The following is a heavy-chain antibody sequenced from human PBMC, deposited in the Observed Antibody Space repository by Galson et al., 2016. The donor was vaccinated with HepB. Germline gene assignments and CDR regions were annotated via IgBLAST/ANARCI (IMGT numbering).Heavy chain of an antibody. CDR1: GLTLSSYG. Sequence: SLRLSCAASGLTLSSYGMHWGRRAPGNGIEWVALISYDASNKYYADSLNARSPISRDNSKSTLYLHMNSLRPEDTAMYYCAKGKGADYRDQYFYYYGMDVWGHGTTVTVSS. CDR2: ISYDASNK. J-gene: IGHJ6*02. D-gene: IGHD4-17*01. CDR3: AKGKGADYRDQYFYYYGMDV. V-gene: IGHV3-30*18.